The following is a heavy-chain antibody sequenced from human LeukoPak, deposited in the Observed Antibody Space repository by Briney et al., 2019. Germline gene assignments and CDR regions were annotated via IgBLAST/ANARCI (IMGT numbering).Heavy chain of an antibody. V-gene: IGHV4-59*08. CDR1: GGSISSYY. CDR3: ARLLVPTTYFYYYYGMDV. Sequence: SETLSLTCTVSGGSISSYYWSWIRQPPGKGLEWIGYIYYSGSTNYNPSLKSRVTISVDPSKNQFSLKLSSVTAADTAVYYCARLLVPTTYFYYYYGMDVWGQGTTVTVSS. D-gene: IGHD4-17*01. CDR2: IYYSGST. J-gene: IGHJ6*02.